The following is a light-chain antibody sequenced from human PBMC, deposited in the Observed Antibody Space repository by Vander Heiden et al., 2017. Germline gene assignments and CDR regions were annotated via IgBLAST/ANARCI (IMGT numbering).Light chain of an antibody. V-gene: IGKV3-15*01. CDR2: GAS. CDR3: QQYNDWPLT. J-gene: IGKJ4*01. Sequence: ELLMTQSPATLSLPPGERATLSCRASQSVSSSLAWYQQKPGQAPRLLLYGASTRATGIPDRFSGSGSGAEFTLTISSLQSEDFALYYCQQYNDWPLTFGGGTRLEI. CDR1: QSVSSS.